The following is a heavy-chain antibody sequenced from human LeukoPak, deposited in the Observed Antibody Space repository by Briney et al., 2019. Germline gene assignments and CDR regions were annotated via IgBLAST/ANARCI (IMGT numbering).Heavy chain of an antibody. V-gene: IGHV3-7*01. D-gene: IGHD4-17*01. CDR3: ARAFSTTAFDY. CDR2: IKEDGSEK. J-gene: IGHJ4*02. Sequence: GGSLRLSCAASGFTFSKYWMSWVRQAPGKGLEWVANIKEDGSEKYYVDSVKGRFTISRDNAKNSLYLQMNSLRAEDTAVYYCARAFSTTAFDYWGQGTLVTVSS. CDR1: GFTFSKYW.